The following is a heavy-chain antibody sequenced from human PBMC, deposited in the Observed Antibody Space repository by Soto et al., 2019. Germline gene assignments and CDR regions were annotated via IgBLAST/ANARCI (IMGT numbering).Heavy chain of an antibody. J-gene: IGHJ6*02. V-gene: IGHV4-34*01. CDR1: GGSFSGYY. Sequence: SETLSLTCAVYGGSFSGYYWSWIRQPPGKGLEWIGEINHSGSTNYNPSLKSRVTISVDTSKNQFSLKLSSVTAADTAVYYCARWRPRPVIVVPAAKVPYYYYGMDVWGQGTMVTVSS. CDR2: INHSGST. D-gene: IGHD2-2*01. CDR3: ARWRPRPVIVVPAAKVPYYYYGMDV.